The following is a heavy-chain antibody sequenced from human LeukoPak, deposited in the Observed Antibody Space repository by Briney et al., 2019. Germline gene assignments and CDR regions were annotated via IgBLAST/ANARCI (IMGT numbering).Heavy chain of an antibody. V-gene: IGHV3-23*01. Sequence: GGSLRLSCAASGFRFSSYAMSWVRQAPGKGLEWVSGVSGSGDNTYYADSVKGRFTISRDNSKNTLYLRMNSLRAEDTAVYYCAKGSYYYGSGSYYNGDYWGQGTLVTVSS. CDR3: AKGSYYYGSGSYYNGDY. D-gene: IGHD3-10*01. J-gene: IGHJ4*02. CDR2: VSGSGDNT. CDR1: GFRFSSYA.